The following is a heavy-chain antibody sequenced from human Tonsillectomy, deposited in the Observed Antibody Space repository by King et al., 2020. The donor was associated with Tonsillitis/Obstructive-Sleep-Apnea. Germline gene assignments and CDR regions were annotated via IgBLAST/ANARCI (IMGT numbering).Heavy chain of an antibody. CDR2: ISSSSSYI. CDR3: ATPVRGAVDY. V-gene: IGHV3-21*01. CDR1: GFTFSSYS. Sequence: VQLVESGGGLVKPGGSLRLSCAASGFTFSSYSMNWVRQAPGKGLEWVSSISSSSSYIYYADSVKGRFTISRDNAKNSLYLQMNSLRAEDTAVYYCATPVRGAVDYWGQGTLVTVSS. J-gene: IGHJ4*02. D-gene: IGHD3-10*01.